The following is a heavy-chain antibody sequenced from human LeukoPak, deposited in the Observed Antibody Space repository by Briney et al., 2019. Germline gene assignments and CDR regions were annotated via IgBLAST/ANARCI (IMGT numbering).Heavy chain of an antibody. V-gene: IGHV3-23*01. CDR2: ITGSGYTT. CDR3: GSTEGTSTYSAWGSYRLDS. CDR1: GLTFSRFG. D-gene: IGHD3-16*02. Sequence: GGSLRLSCASSGLTFSRFGMSWVRQAPARGLEGVSAITGSGYTTYYADSVKGRFTISRDNSKNTVSLQMYSLRAEDTAVYYCGSTEGTSTYSAWGSYRLDSWGQGTLVTVAS. J-gene: IGHJ4*02.